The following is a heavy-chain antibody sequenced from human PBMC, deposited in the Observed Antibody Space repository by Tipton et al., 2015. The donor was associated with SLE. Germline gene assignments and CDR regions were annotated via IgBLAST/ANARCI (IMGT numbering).Heavy chain of an antibody. CDR2: MYNGGKS. D-gene: IGHD3-16*01. CDR3: ASYVKGLGGVGA. J-gene: IGHJ5*02. V-gene: IGHV4-31*02. Sequence: LRLSCSVSGGSVSRGYYYWTWIRQHPGRGLEWIGYMYNGGKSHYNPSLNSRVSISIDTSKNQFSLKLSSVTAADTAVYYCASYVKGLGGVGAWGQGTLVTVSS. CDR1: GGSVSRGYYY.